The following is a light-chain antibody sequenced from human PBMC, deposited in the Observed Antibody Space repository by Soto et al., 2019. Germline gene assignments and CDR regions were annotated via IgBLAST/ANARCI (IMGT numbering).Light chain of an antibody. J-gene: IGKJ1*01. V-gene: IGKV3D-7*01. CDR3: QQDYNLPVT. CDR1: QSVSSSY. CDR2: GAS. Sequence: PGERVTLSCRASQSVSSSYLTWYQQKPGQAPRLLIYGASTRATGIPARFSGSGSGTDFTLTISSLQPEDFAVYYCQQDYNLPVTFGQGTKVEIK.